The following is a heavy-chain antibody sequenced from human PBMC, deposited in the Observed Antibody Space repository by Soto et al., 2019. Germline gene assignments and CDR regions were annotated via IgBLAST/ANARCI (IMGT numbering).Heavy chain of an antibody. D-gene: IGHD2-21*01. V-gene: IGHV1-18*01. CDR3: ARNSADPYNWFDP. J-gene: IGHJ5*02. Sequence: GAAVKVCCKASGYTFTSYGISWGRQAPGQGLERMGWISAYNGKTNYAQKLQGRDSMTTDTSTSTAYMELRSLRSDATAFFFCARNSADPYNWFDPRGQRPLVTVSS. CDR1: GYTFTSYG. CDR2: ISAYNGKT.